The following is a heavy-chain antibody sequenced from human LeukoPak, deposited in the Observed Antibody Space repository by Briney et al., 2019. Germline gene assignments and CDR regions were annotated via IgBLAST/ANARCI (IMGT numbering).Heavy chain of an antibody. V-gene: IGHV4-34*01. CDR1: GGSFSGYY. D-gene: IGHD3-22*01. J-gene: IGHJ4*02. CDR3: ARHGSYYYDSSAHIGT. Sequence: SETLSLTCAVYGGSFSGYYWSWIRQPPGKGLEWIGEINHSGSTNYNPSLKSRVTISVDTSKNQFSLKLSSVTAADTAVYYCARHGSYYYDSSAHIGTWGQGTLVTVSS. CDR2: INHSGST.